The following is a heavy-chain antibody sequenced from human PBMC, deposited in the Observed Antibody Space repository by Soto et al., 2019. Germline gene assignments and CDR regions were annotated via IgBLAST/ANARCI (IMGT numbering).Heavy chain of an antibody. CDR3: ATDYSGCDPKRAFDI. D-gene: IGHD1-26*01. Sequence: ASVKVSCKVSGYTLTELSMHWVRQAPGKGLEWMGGFDPEDGETIYAQKFQGRVTMTEDTSTDTAYMELSSLRSEDTAVYYCATDYSGCDPKRAFDIWGQGTMVTVSS. CDR1: GYTLTELS. V-gene: IGHV1-24*01. J-gene: IGHJ3*02. CDR2: FDPEDGET.